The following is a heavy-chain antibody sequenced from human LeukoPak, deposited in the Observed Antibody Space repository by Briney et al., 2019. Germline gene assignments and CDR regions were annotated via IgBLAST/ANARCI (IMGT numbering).Heavy chain of an antibody. Sequence: GESLKISCKGSGYSFTSYWIGWVRQMPGKGLEWMGIIYPGDSDTRYSPSLQGQVTISADKSISTAYLQWSSLKASDTAMYYRARHSSSSWRNWFDPWGQGTLVTVSS. CDR3: ARHSSSSWRNWFDP. CDR2: IYPGDSDT. D-gene: IGHD6-13*01. CDR1: GYSFTSYW. V-gene: IGHV5-51*01. J-gene: IGHJ5*02.